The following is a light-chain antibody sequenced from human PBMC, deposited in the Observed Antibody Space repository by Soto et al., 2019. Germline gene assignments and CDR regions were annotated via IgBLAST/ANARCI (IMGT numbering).Light chain of an antibody. CDR1: KLGDKY. Sequence: SYELTQPPSVSVSPGQTASITCSGDKLGDKYACWYQQKPGQSPVLVIYQDSKRPSGIPERFSGSNSGNTATLTISRTQAMDEADYYCQAWDSSTDNYVFGTGTKVTVL. CDR3: QAWDSSTDNYV. J-gene: IGLJ1*01. V-gene: IGLV3-1*01. CDR2: QDS.